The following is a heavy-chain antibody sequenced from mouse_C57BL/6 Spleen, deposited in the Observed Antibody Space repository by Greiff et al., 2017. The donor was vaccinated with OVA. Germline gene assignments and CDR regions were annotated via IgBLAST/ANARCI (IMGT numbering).Heavy chain of an antibody. Sequence: VQLQQPGAELVKPGASVKLSCKASGYTFTSYWMHWVKQRPGQGLEWIGMIHPNSGSTNYNEKFKSKATLTVDKSSSTAYMQLSSLTSEDSAVYYCARSTATTVVATRYFDVWGTGTTVTVSS. J-gene: IGHJ1*03. V-gene: IGHV1-64*01. D-gene: IGHD1-1*01. CDR1: GYTFTSYW. CDR2: IHPNSGST. CDR3: ARSTATTVVATRYFDV.